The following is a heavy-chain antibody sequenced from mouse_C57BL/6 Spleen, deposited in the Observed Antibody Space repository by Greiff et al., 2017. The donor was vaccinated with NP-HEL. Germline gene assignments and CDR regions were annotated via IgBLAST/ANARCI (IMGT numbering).Heavy chain of an antibody. Sequence: QVHVKQPGTELVKPGASVKLSCKASGYTFTSYWMHWVKQRPGQGLEWIGNINPSNGGTNYNEKFKSKATLTVDKSSSTAYMQLSSLTSEDSAVYYCAGDFYYYGSSPFDYWGQGTTLTVSS. CDR2: INPSNGGT. CDR3: AGDFYYYGSSPFDY. V-gene: IGHV1-53*01. CDR1: GYTFTSYW. J-gene: IGHJ2*01. D-gene: IGHD1-1*01.